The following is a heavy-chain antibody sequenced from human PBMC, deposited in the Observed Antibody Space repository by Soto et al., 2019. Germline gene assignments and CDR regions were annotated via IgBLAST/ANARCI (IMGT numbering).Heavy chain of an antibody. CDR2: INWHGTNI. Sequence: GGSLRLSCAASGFTFHDHTMPLVRHAPGKGLEWVSLINWHGTNIYYADSVKGRFTISRDNSKNSLYLQMNSLRTEDTAWYYCAKDTSWTIDYWGRGTLVTVSS. CDR3: AKDTSWTIDY. CDR1: GFTFHDHT. J-gene: IGHJ4*02. D-gene: IGHD4-17*01. V-gene: IGHV3-43*01.